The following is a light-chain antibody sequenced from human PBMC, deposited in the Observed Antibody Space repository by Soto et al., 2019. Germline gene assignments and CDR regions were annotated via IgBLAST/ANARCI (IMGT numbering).Light chain of an antibody. J-gene: IGLJ1*01. CDR2: EVT. CDR1: RSDVGSYNL. V-gene: IGLV2-23*02. Sequence: QSVLTQPASVSGSPGRSITISCTGTRSDVGSYNLVSWYQQHPGEAPKLMIYEVTKRPSGVSYRFSGSKSGNTASLTISGLQADDEADYNCCSYAGSSTYVCGTGTKVTVL. CDR3: CSYAGSSTYV.